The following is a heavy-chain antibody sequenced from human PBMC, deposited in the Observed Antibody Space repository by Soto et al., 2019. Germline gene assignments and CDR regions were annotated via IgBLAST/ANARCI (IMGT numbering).Heavy chain of an antibody. CDR1: GFTFSDYY. D-gene: IGHD1-26*01. CDR3: AESAGENIRAGAGTH. V-gene: IGHV3-11*01. CDR2: ISSSGSTI. J-gene: IGHJ4*02. Sequence: GGSQRLSSAASGFTFSDYYMSWIRPAPGKGLEWVSYISSSGSTIYYADSVKGRFTISRDNAKNSLYLQMNSMRAEDTAVYYCAESAGENIRAGAGTHWGQGTLVTVSS.